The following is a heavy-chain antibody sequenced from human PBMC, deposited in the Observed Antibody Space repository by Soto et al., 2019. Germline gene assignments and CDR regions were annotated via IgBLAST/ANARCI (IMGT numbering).Heavy chain of an antibody. CDR1: GFTFSNYA. D-gene: IGHD3-16*01. CDR3: ARDNLAFQGAFDL. V-gene: IGHV3-64*04. CDR2: INSNGGST. Sequence: PGGSLRLSCSASGFTFSNYAMYWVRQAPGKGLGYVSAINSNGGSTFYADSVRGRFTISRDNSKNTLYLHMDNLRPEDTAVYYCARDNLAFQGAFDLWGQGTLVTVSS. J-gene: IGHJ4*02.